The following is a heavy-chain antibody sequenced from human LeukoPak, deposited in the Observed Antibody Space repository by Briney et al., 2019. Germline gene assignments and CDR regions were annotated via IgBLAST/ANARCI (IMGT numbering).Heavy chain of an antibody. J-gene: IGHJ4*02. CDR2: LSGSGGST. V-gene: IGHV3-23*01. CDR1: GFTFSSYA. CDR3: AKIMQAAAMGVDY. D-gene: IGHD2-2*01. Sequence: GGSLRLSCAASGFTFSSYAMSWVRQAPGKGLERVSALSGSGGSTYYADSVKGRLTISRDNSKNTLYLQMNSLRAEDTAVYYCAKIMQAAAMGVDYWGQGTLVTVSS.